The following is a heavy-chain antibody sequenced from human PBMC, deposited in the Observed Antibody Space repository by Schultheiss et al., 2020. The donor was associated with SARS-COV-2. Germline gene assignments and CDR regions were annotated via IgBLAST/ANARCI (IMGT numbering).Heavy chain of an antibody. Sequence: SETLSLTCTVSGGSISSYYWSWIRQPPGKGLEWIGYIYYSGSTYYNPSLKSRVTISVDTSKNQFSLKLSSVTAADTAVYYCARVRPYCGGDCYSWWFDPWGQGTLVTVSS. J-gene: IGHJ5*02. CDR3: ARVRPYCGGDCYSWWFDP. V-gene: IGHV4-59*01. D-gene: IGHD2-21*01. CDR2: IYYSGST. CDR1: GGSISSYY.